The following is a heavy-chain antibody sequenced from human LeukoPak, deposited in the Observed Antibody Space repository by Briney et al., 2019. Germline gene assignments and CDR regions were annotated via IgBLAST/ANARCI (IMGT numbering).Heavy chain of an antibody. D-gene: IGHD1-26*01. CDR1: GGSFSSGDYY. CDR2: LYYSGST. V-gene: IGHV4-30-4*01. J-gene: IGHJ5*02. CDR3: ACETLGASDIWFDP. Sequence: SQTLSLTCTVSGGSFSSGDYYWSRLRQPPGQGLEWIGYLYYSGSTYYNPSLKSRVTISVDTSKNQFSLKLSSVTAADTAVYFCACETLGASDIWFDPWGQGTLVTVSS.